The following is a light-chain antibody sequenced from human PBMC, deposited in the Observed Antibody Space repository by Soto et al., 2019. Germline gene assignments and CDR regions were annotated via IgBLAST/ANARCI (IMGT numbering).Light chain of an antibody. CDR2: GAS. CDR1: QSVSTW. CDR3: QQYNTYPWT. Sequence: DIQMTQSPSTLSASVGDRVTITCRASQSVSTWLAWYQQKAGKAPKLLIYGASSLESGVPSRFSGSGSGTEFTLTITSLQPDDVATYNCQQYNTYPWTFGRGTKVEFK. J-gene: IGKJ1*01. V-gene: IGKV1-5*01.